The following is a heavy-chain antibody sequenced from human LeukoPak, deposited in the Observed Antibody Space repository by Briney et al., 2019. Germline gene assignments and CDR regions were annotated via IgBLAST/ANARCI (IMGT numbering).Heavy chain of an antibody. J-gene: IGHJ4*02. D-gene: IGHD1-26*01. Sequence: GGSLRLSCAASGFTFSSYGMHWVRQAPGKGLEWVAVIWYDGSNKYYADSVKGRFTISRDNSKNTLYLQMNSLRAEDTAVYYCAKDHGGPVGATLYYFDYWGQGTLVTVSS. V-gene: IGHV3-33*06. CDR1: GFTFSSYG. CDR2: IWYDGSNK. CDR3: AKDHGGPVGATLYYFDY.